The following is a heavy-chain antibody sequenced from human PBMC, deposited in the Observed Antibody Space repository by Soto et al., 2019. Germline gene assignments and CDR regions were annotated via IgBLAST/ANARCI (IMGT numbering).Heavy chain of an antibody. CDR2: IYYTGNT. CDR3: ERHSIWLLLSDY. J-gene: IGHJ4*02. Sequence: PSETLSLTGNVSGGSISNSNYYWGWIRQPPGKGLEWIGSIYYTGNTYYNPSLKSRVTISVDTSKNQFSLKVDSVTAADTVVYFCERHSIWLLLSDYWGQGSLVTVSS. V-gene: IGHV4-39*01. D-gene: IGHD3-22*01. CDR1: GGSISNSNYY.